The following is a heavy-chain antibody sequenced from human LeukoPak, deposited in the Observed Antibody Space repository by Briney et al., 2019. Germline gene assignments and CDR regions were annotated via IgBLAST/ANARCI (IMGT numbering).Heavy chain of an antibody. V-gene: IGHV4-59*06. Sequence: PSETLSLTCTVSGGSISSYYWSWLRQPPGKGLEWIGYIYYSGSTYYNPSLKSRVTISVDTSKNQFSLKLSSVTAADTAVYYCASSPYSGYELYGMDVWGQGTTVTVSS. CDR2: IYYSGST. CDR3: ASSPYSGYELYGMDV. J-gene: IGHJ6*02. CDR1: GGSISSYY. D-gene: IGHD5-12*01.